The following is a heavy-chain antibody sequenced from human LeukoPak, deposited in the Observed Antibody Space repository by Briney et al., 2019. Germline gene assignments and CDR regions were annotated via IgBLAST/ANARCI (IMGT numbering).Heavy chain of an antibody. D-gene: IGHD6-13*01. CDR1: GFTFSSYG. CDR2: ISYDGSNK. J-gene: IGHJ1*01. Sequence: GRSLRLSCAASGFTFSSYGMHWVRQAPGKGLEWVAVISYDGSNKYYADSVKGRFTISRDNSKNTLYLQMNSLRAEDTAVYYCAKDSPPYSSSSHLAEYFQHWGQGTLVTVSS. V-gene: IGHV3-30*18. CDR3: AKDSPPYSSSSHLAEYFQH.